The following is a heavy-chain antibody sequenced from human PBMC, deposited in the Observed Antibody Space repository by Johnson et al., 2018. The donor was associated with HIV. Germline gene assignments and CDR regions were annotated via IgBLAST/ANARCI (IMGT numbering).Heavy chain of an antibody. J-gene: IGHJ3*02. CDR2: ISYDGSNK. CDR1: GFTFSSYG. Sequence: VQLVESGGGVVQPGRSLRLSCAASGFTFSSYGMHWVRQAPGKGLEWVAVISYDGSNKYYADSVKGRFTIPSDNSKKPLYLQMNSLRAEATAVYYCARDQEWELRLTWGGDPFDIWGQGTMVTVSS. D-gene: IGHD1-26*01. V-gene: IGHV3-30*19. CDR3: ARDQEWELRLTWGGDPFDI.